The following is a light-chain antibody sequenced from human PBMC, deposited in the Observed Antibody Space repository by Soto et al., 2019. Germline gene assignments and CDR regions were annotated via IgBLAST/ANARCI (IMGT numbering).Light chain of an antibody. J-gene: IGKJ1*01. Sequence: AIQMTQSPSSLSASVGARVTITCRGSQDIRNDLGWYQQKPGKAPNLLIYAASSLQTGVPSRFSGSGSGTDFTLTISSLQPEDFATYYCLQDYRFPPWTFGQGTKVDI. V-gene: IGKV1-6*01. CDR2: AAS. CDR3: LQDYRFPPWT. CDR1: QDIRND.